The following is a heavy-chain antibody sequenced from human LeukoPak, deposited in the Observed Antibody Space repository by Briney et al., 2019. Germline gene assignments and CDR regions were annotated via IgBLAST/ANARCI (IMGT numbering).Heavy chain of an antibody. Sequence: SETLSLTCSVSGGSVCSGICYWSWIRQPPGEGLEWIAYISDSGGSDYNPSLRGRVTISLDTSKNQFSLRLTSVTAADTAVYYCARLPAAGTGPDYWGQGTLVTVSS. CDR3: ARLPAAGTGPDY. D-gene: IGHD6-13*01. V-gene: IGHV4-61*01. CDR1: GGSVCSGICY. CDR2: ISDSGGS. J-gene: IGHJ4*02.